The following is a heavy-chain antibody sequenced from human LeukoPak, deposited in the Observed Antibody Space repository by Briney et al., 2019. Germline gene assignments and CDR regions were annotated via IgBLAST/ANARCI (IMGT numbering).Heavy chain of an antibody. J-gene: IGHJ4*02. CDR2: IYHSGNT. D-gene: IGHD3-22*01. CDR3: ATHSSSYSYFDY. CDR1: GGSVSSGSSF. V-gene: IGHV4-61*01. Sequence: SETLSLTCTVSGGSVSSGSSFWSWIRQPPGKGLEWIGYIYHSGNTNYNPSLKSRVTISVDTSKNQFSLKLSSVTAADTAVYYCATHSSSYSYFDYWGQGTLVTVSS.